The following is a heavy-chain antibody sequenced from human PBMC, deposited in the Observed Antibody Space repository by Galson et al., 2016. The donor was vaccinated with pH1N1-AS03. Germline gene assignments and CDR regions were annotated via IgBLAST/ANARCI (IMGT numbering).Heavy chain of an antibody. CDR1: GFTLSSYA. V-gene: IGHV3-64*01. Sequence: SLRLSCAVGGFTLSSYAMFWVRQAPGKGLEYVSVISGNGFSTYYANSVKDRFTVSRDNSKNTLYLQMGSLRVEDMAVYYCARGPFSYANYWFPPPDYWGQGTLVTVSS. CDR3: ARGPFSYANYWFPPPDY. J-gene: IGHJ4*02. D-gene: IGHD4/OR15-4a*01. CDR2: ISGNGFST.